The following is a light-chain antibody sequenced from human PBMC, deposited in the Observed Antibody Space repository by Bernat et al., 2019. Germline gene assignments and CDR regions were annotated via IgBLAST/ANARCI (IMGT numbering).Light chain of an antibody. CDR2: VNSDGSH. V-gene: IGLV4-69*01. CDR3: PTWGTGFGV. CDR1: SGHSTYA. Sequence: QLVLTQSPSASASLGASVKLTCTLSSGHSTYAIAWHQQQPEKGPRYLMKVNSDGSHSKGDGIPDRFSGSSSGAERYLTISSLQSEDEADYHCPTWGTGFGVFGGGTKLTVL. J-gene: IGLJ2*01.